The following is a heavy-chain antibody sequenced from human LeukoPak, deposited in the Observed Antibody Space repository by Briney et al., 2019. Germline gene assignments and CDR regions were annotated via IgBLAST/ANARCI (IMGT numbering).Heavy chain of an antibody. D-gene: IGHD6-6*01. CDR1: GGSFSGYY. V-gene: IGHV4-34*01. J-gene: IGHJ4*02. CDR3: ARVPRASSSTKYYFDY. Sequence: SETLSLTCAVYGGSFSGYYWSWIRQPPGKGLEWIGDISHSGSTNYNPSLKSRVTISVDTSKNQFSLNLSSVTAADTAVYYCARVPRASSSTKYYFDYWGQGTLVTVSS. CDR2: ISHSGST.